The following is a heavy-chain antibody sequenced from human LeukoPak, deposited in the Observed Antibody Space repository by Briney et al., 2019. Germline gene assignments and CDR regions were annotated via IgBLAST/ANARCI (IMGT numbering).Heavy chain of an antibody. CDR3: ARQRYGDLDY. J-gene: IGHJ4*02. D-gene: IGHD4-17*01. CDR2: IYYSGST. CDR1: GGSISSYY. V-gene: IGHV4-59*08. Sequence: SETLSLTCTVSGGSISSYYWSWIRQPPGKGLEWIGYIYYSGSTNYNPSPKSRVTISVDTSKNQFSLKLSSVTAADTAVYYCARQRYGDLDYWGQGTLVTVSS.